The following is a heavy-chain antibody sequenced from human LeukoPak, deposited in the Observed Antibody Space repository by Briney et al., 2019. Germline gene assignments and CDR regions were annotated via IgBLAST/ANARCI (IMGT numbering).Heavy chain of an antibody. Sequence: PGGSLRLSCAASGFTFSNAWMSWVRQAPGKGLEWVGRIKSKTDGGATDYAAPVKGRFTISRDDSKNTLYLQMNSLKTEDTAVYYCTADSSGYYYFDYWGQGTLVTVSS. CDR3: TADSSGYYYFDY. D-gene: IGHD3-22*01. CDR1: GFTFSNAW. J-gene: IGHJ4*02. V-gene: IGHV3-15*01. CDR2: IKSKTDGGAT.